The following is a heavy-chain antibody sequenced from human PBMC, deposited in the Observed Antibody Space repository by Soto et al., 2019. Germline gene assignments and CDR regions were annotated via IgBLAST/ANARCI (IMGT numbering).Heavy chain of an antibody. D-gene: IGHD2-2*02. V-gene: IGHV3-48*02. CDR3: AVDPLGYCSSTSCYNCNWFDP. CDR1: GFTFSSYS. Sequence: GGSLRLSCAASGFTFSSYSMNWVRQAPGKGLEWVSYISSSSSTIYYADSVKGRFTISRDNAKNSLYLQMNSLRDEDTAAYYWAVDPLGYCSSTSCYNCNWFDPWGQGTLVTVSS. J-gene: IGHJ5*02. CDR2: ISSSSSTI.